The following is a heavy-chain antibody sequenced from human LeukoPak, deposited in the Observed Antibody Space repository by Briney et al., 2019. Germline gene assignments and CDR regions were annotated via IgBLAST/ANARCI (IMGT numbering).Heavy chain of an antibody. CDR3: ARDVRNYDYVWEINRYEASSPYGMDV. Sequence: ASVKVSCKDPGYTFPDYYTHWVRQAPGQGLEWMGWINPNSGGTNYAQKFQGRVTMTRDTSISTAYTELSRLRSDDTAVYYCARDVRNYDYVWEINRYEASSPYGMDVWGPGTTVTVSS. CDR2: INPNSGGT. V-gene: IGHV1-2*02. D-gene: IGHD3-16*02. CDR1: GYTFPDYY. J-gene: IGHJ6*02.